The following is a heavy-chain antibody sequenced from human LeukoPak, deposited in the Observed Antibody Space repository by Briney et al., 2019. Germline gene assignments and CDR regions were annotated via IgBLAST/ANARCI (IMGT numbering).Heavy chain of an antibody. CDR1: GFMFTRYW. V-gene: IGHV3-7*01. D-gene: IGHD2-2*02. CDR3: ARDATSDTLGY. CDR2: IKQDGSEK. Sequence: GGSLRLSCAASGFMFTRYWMSWVRQTPGKGLERVANIKQDGSEKYYVDSVKGRFTISRDNAKNSLYLQMNSLRVEDTAIYYCARDATSDTLGYWGQGTLVTVSS. J-gene: IGHJ4*02.